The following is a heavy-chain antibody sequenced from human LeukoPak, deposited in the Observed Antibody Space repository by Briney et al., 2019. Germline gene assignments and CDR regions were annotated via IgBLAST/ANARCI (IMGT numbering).Heavy chain of an antibody. Sequence: GGSLRLSCAASGFTFSSYWMNWARQAPGKGLEWVASINHNGNVNYYVDSVKGRFTISRDNAKNSLYLQMNSLRAEDTAVYYCARDDRRSVWFGELLASDDYYYYGMDVWGQGTTVTVSS. CDR1: GFTFSSYW. J-gene: IGHJ6*02. CDR3: ARDDRRSVWFGELLASDDYYYYGMDV. D-gene: IGHD3-10*01. V-gene: IGHV3-7*01. CDR2: INHNGNVN.